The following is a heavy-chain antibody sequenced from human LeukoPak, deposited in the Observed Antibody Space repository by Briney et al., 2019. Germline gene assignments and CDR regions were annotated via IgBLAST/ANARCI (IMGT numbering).Heavy chain of an antibody. D-gene: IGHD3-3*01. V-gene: IGHV1-2*02. Sequence: ASVKVSCKASGYTFAVYRIHWVRQAPGQGLEWMGWINPNSGGTNYAQKFQGRVTMTEDTSTNTAYMELTSLTSDDTAVYYCATRGSDFWSGFDFWGQGTQVTVSS. J-gene: IGHJ4*02. CDR1: GYTFAVYR. CDR2: INPNSGGT. CDR3: ATRGSDFWSGFDF.